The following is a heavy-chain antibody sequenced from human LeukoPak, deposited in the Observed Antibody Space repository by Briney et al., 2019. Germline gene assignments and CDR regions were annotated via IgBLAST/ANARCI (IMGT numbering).Heavy chain of an antibody. V-gene: IGHV3-30*02. CDR3: AKDPTPGYSSSWYCRD. Sequence: GGSLRLSCAASGFTFSSYGMHWVRQAPGKGLEWVAFIRYGGSNKYYADSVKGRFTISRDNSKNTLYLQMNSLRAEDTAVYYCAKDPTPGYSSSWYCRDWGQETLVTVSS. D-gene: IGHD6-13*01. CDR1: GFTFSSYG. J-gene: IGHJ4*02. CDR2: IRYGGSNK.